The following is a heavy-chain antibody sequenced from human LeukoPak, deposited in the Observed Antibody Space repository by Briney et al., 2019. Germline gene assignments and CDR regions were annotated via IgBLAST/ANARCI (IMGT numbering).Heavy chain of an antibody. CDR3: ARDFAATIYGFYYYYGMDV. D-gene: IGHD5-12*01. CDR2: IKEDGSEK. CDR1: GFTFSSYW. V-gene: IGHV3-7*03. Sequence: GGSLRLSCAASGFTFSSYWMSWVRQAPGKGLEWVANIKEDGSEKYYVDSVKGRFTISRDNAKNSLYLQMNSLRAEDTAVYYCARDFAATIYGFYYYYGMDVWGQGTTVTVSS. J-gene: IGHJ6*02.